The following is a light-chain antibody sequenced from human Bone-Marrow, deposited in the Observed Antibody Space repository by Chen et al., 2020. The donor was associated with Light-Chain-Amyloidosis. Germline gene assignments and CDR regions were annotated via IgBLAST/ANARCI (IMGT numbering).Light chain of an antibody. J-gene: IGLJ3*02. CDR1: NIGSTS. V-gene: IGLV3-21*02. CDR3: QVWDRSSDRPV. Sequence: SYVLNQPSSVSVAPGQTATIACGGNNIGSTSVHWYQQTPGQAPLLVVYDDSDRPSGIPERLSGSNSGNAATLTISRVEAEDEADYYCQVWDRSSDRPVFGGGTKLTVL. CDR2: DDS.